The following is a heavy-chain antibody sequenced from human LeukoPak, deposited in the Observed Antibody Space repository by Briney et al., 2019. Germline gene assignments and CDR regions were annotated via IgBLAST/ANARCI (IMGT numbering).Heavy chain of an antibody. D-gene: IGHD2-2*01. CDR1: GFTFSSYE. Sequence: GGSLRLSCAASGFTFSSYEMNWVRQAPGKGLEWVSYISSSGSTIYYADSVKSRFTISRDNAKNSLYLQMNSLRAEDTAVYYCARDLTWVPAADNWFDPWGQGTLVTVSS. CDR3: ARDLTWVPAADNWFDP. J-gene: IGHJ5*02. V-gene: IGHV3-48*03. CDR2: ISSSGSTI.